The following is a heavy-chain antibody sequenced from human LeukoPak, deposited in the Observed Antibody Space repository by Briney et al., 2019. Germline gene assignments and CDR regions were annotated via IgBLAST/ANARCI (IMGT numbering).Heavy chain of an antibody. V-gene: IGHV3-43D*03. CDR2: ISWDGGST. Sequence: GGSLRLSCAASGFTSDDYAMHWVRQAPGKGLEWVSLISWDGGSTYYADSVKGRFTISRDNSKNSLYLQMNSLRAEDTALYYCAKDIRYDFWSGYLDYWGQGTLVTVSS. D-gene: IGHD3-3*01. CDR3: AKDIRYDFWSGYLDY. CDR1: GFTSDDYA. J-gene: IGHJ4*02.